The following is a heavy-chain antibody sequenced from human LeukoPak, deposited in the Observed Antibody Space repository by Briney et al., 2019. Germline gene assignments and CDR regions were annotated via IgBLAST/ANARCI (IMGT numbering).Heavy chain of an antibody. CDR1: GFAFSSYG. Sequence: GGSLRLSCAVSGFAFSSYGMHWVRQAPGKGLEWVAVIWYDGNNTYYAHSVKGRFTISRDNSENTLYLQMNSLRAEHTAVYYCARRRQYSSWSGLDYWGQGTLVTVSS. CDR3: ARRRQYSSWSGLDY. CDR2: IWYDGNNT. J-gene: IGHJ4*02. D-gene: IGHD6-6*01. V-gene: IGHV3-33*01.